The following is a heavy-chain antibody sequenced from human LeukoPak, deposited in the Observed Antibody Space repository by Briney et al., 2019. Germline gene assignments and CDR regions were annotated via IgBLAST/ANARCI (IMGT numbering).Heavy chain of an antibody. V-gene: IGHV1-2*02. CDR2: INPNSGGT. CDR3: AREIGTVTTNWFDP. D-gene: IGHD4-17*01. J-gene: IGHJ5*02. Sequence: ASVTVSCTASGYTFTGYYMHWVRQAPGQGLEWMGWINPNSGGTNYAQKFQGRVTMTRDTSISTAYMELSRLRSDDTAVYYCAREIGTVTTNWFDPWGQGPRSPSPQ. CDR1: GYTFTGYY.